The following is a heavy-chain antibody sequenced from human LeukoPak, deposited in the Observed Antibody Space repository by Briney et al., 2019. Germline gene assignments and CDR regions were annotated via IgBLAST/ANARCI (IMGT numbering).Heavy chain of an antibody. V-gene: IGHV3-21*01. J-gene: IGHJ6*02. CDR1: GFTFSSYS. Sequence: GGSLRLSCAASGFTFSSYSMNWVRQAPGKGLEWVSSISSSSSYIYYADSVKGRFTISRDNAKNSLYLQMNSLRAEDTAVYYCARGGVFYYYYGMDVWGQGTTVTVSS. D-gene: IGHD2-8*01. CDR3: ARGGVFYYYYGMDV. CDR2: ISSSSSYI.